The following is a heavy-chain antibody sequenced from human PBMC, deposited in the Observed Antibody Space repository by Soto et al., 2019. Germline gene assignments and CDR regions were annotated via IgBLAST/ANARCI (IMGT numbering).Heavy chain of an antibody. D-gene: IGHD2-2*01. J-gene: IGHJ4*02. CDR3: ARQTYCSSTSCPDY. Sequence: ASVKVSCKASGYTFTSYDINWVRQATGQGLEWMGWMSPNSGNTGYAQKFQGRVTMTRNTSISTAYMELSSLRSEDTAVYYCARQTYCSSTSCPDYWGQGTLVTVSS. CDR2: MSPNSGNT. V-gene: IGHV1-8*01. CDR1: GYTFTSYD.